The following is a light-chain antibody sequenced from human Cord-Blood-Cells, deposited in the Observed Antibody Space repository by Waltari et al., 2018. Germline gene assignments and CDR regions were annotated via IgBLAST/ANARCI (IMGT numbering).Light chain of an antibody. CDR1: KSLLHSNGYNY. CDR2: LGS. J-gene: IGKJ2*01. V-gene: IGKV2-28*01. CDR3: MQALQTRYT. Sequence: EIVMTQSPLSLPVTPGEPASISCRSSKSLLHSNGYNYLDWYLQKPGQSPQLLIYLGSNRASGVPERFSGSGSGTDFTLKISSVEAEDVGVYYCMQALQTRYTFGQGTKLEIK.